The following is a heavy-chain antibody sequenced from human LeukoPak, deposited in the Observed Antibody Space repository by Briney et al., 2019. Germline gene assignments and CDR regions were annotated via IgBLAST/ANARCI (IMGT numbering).Heavy chain of an antibody. CDR3: AKDGEMATITDY. CDR2: IKQDGSEK. D-gene: IGHD5-24*01. CDR1: GFTFSNYW. Sequence: GGSLRLSCEASGFTFSNYWMSWVRQAPGKGLEWVANIKQDGSEKNYVDSVKGRFTISRDNSKNTLYLQMNSLRAEDTAVYYCAKDGEMATITDYWGQGTLVTVSS. V-gene: IGHV3-7*03. J-gene: IGHJ4*02.